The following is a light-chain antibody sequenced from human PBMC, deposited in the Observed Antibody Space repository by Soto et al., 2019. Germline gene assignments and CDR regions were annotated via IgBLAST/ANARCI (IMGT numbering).Light chain of an antibody. CDR3: QQYGSSNPYT. Sequence: IVLTQSPATLSVSLGESATLSCGASQTVSSRYLAWYQQRPGLAPRLLMYDASSRAAGIPDRFSGSGSGRVFTLTISRLEPEDSAVYYCQQYGSSNPYTFGQGTKLEIK. V-gene: IGKV3D-20*01. J-gene: IGKJ2*01. CDR1: QTVSSRY. CDR2: DAS.